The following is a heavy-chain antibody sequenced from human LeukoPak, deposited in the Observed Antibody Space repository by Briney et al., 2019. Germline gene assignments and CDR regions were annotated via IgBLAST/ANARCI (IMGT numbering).Heavy chain of an antibody. D-gene: IGHD6-13*01. Sequence: SETLSLTCSVSGFSISSGYYWGWVRQTPGEGLEWIGSIHHSGSTYYNPTLKSRVTISVDTSKNQFSLKLSSVTAADTAVYYCARDLGYSRGYYFDYWGQGTLVTVSS. CDR2: IHHSGST. V-gene: IGHV4-38-2*02. J-gene: IGHJ4*02. CDR1: GFSISSGYY. CDR3: ARDLGYSRGYYFDY.